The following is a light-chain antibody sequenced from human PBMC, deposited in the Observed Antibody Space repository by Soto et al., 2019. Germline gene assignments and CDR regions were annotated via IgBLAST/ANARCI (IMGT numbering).Light chain of an antibody. CDR1: QSVGSK. J-gene: IGKJ1*01. V-gene: IGKV3-20*01. CDR3: QQYGISFAT. Sequence: EIVLTQSPGTLSLSPGERATLSCRASQSVGSKLAWYRQAPGQAPRLLIYGASTRATDTPARVSGSGAGTDFTLTISNVEPVDFALYYCQQYGISFATFGQGT. CDR2: GAS.